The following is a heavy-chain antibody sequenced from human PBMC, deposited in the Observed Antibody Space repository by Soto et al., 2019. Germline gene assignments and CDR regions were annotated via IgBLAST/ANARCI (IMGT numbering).Heavy chain of an antibody. CDR2: ISHSGSGT. D-gene: IGHD2-15*01. J-gene: IGHJ4*02. V-gene: IGHV4-34*01. CDR1: GGSFSGNY. CDR3: ARGHLPGGNTFYYDY. Sequence: QVQLQQWGAGLLKPSETLTLTCTVYGGSFSGNYWSWIRQPPGMGLEWIGEISHSGSGTNYNPSLKSRVTISVDTSKNQISLKLSSVTAADTAMYYCARGHLPGGNTFYYDYWGQGTLVSVSP.